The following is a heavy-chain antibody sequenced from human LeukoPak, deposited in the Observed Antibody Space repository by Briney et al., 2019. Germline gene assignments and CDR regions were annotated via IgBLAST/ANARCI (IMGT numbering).Heavy chain of an antibody. CDR1: GFTFSTYA. D-gene: IGHD6-6*01. V-gene: IGHV3-30*02. Sequence: PGRSLRLSCAASGFTFSTYAMHWVRQAAGKGLEWVAFIRYDGSNKYYADSVKGRFTISRDNSKNTLYLQMNSLRAEDTAVYYCAKVGRGYSSSSLDAFDIWGQGTMVTVSS. CDR2: IRYDGSNK. J-gene: IGHJ3*02. CDR3: AKVGRGYSSSSLDAFDI.